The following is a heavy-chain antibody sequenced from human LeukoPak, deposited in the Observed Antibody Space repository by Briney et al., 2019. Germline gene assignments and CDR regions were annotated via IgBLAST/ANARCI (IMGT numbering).Heavy chain of an antibody. CDR3: ARERVGITMVRGVYFDY. CDR2: ISSSSSYI. D-gene: IGHD3-10*01. J-gene: IGHJ4*02. CDR1: GFTFSSYS. V-gene: IGHV3-21*01. Sequence: GGSLRLSCAASGFTFSSYSMNWVRQAPGKGLEWASSISSSSSYIYYADSVKGRFTISRDNAKNSLYLQMNSLRAEDTAVYYCARERVGITMVRGVYFDYWGQETLVTVSS.